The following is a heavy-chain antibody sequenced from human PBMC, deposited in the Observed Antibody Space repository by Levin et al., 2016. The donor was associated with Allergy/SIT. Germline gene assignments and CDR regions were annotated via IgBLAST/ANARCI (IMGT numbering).Heavy chain of an antibody. CDR3: ARGSSGYYAYYFDY. CDR2: IYPGDSDT. Sequence: QMPGKGLEWMGIIYPGDSDTRYSPSFQGQVTISADKSISTAYLQWSSLKASDTAMYYCARGSSGYYAYYFDYWGQGTLVTVSS. J-gene: IGHJ4*02. V-gene: IGHV5-51*01. D-gene: IGHD3-22*01.